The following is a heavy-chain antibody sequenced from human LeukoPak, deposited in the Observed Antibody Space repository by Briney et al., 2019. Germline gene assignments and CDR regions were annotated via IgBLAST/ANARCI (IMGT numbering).Heavy chain of an antibody. CDR2: INHSGST. CDR3: ARGRYGDLHFDY. D-gene: IGHD4-17*01. Sequence: PSETLSLTCAVYGGSFSGYYWSWIRQPPGKGLEWIGEINHSGSTNYNPSLKSRVTISVDTSKNQFSPKLSSVTAADTAVYYCARGRYGDLHFDYWGQGTLVTVSS. V-gene: IGHV4-34*01. CDR1: GGSFSGYY. J-gene: IGHJ4*02.